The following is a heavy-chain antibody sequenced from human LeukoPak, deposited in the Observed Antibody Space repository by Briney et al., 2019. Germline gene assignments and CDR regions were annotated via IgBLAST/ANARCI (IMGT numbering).Heavy chain of an antibody. CDR2: ISGSGGNT. V-gene: IGHV3-23*01. CDR1: GFTFSSYA. D-gene: IGHD6-19*01. Sequence: QTGGSLRLSCAASGFTFSSYAMPWVRQAPGKGLEWVSHISGSGGNTYHADSVKGRFTISRDNSKNTVYLQMNSLRAEDTAVYYCAKTTAGHSSGRDPGWPVDYWGQGTLVTVSS. CDR3: AKTTAGHSSGRDPGWPVDY. J-gene: IGHJ4*02.